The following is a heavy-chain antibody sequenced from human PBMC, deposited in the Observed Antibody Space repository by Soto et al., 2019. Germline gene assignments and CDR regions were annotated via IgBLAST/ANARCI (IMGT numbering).Heavy chain of an antibody. J-gene: IGHJ4*02. Sequence: QVQLQESGPGLVKPSGTLSLTCAVSSGSISSSNWWSWVRQSPGKGLEWIGEIYHSGSTNYNPSFRSRVTISVDKSKNQFSLKLNSVTAADTAMYYCTRQITGTNGFDYWGQGTLVTVSS. V-gene: IGHV4-4*02. CDR1: SGSISSSNW. CDR3: TRQITGTNGFDY. D-gene: IGHD1-7*01. CDR2: IYHSGST.